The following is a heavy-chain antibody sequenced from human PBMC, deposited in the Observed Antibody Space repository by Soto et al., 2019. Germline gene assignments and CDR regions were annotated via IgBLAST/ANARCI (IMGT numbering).Heavy chain of an antibody. Sequence: SETLSLTCTVSGGSISSYYWSWIRQPPGKGLEWIGYIYYSGSTNYNPSLKSRVTISVHTSKHQFSLKLSSVTAADTAVYYCATNYYDSSGYYLDYWGQGTLVTVSS. D-gene: IGHD3-22*01. CDR3: ATNYYDSSGYYLDY. CDR1: GGSISSYY. V-gene: IGHV4-59*01. CDR2: IYYSGST. J-gene: IGHJ4*02.